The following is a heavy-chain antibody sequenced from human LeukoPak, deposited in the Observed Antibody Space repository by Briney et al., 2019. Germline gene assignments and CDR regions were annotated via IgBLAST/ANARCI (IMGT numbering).Heavy chain of an antibody. Sequence: SETLSLTCAVSGYSISSGYYWGWIRQPPGKGLEWIGEINHSGSTNYNPSLKSRVTISVDTSKNQFSLKLSSVTAADTAVYYCASLPVDTAMGFDYWGQGTLVTVSS. D-gene: IGHD5-18*01. CDR2: INHSGST. J-gene: IGHJ4*02. CDR1: GYSISSGYY. CDR3: ASLPVDTAMGFDY. V-gene: IGHV4-38-2*01.